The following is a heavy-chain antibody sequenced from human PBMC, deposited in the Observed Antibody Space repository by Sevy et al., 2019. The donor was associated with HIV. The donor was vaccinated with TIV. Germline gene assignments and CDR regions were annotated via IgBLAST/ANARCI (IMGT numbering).Heavy chain of an antibody. J-gene: IGHJ5*02. D-gene: IGHD2-2*01. Sequence: SETLSLTCAVHDGSFSSYYWNWIRQLPGKGLEWIGEINESGITNYNPSLKSRVTISVDTSKKEFSLKLNSVTAADTAVYFCARSPPVVVVPGAPSWFDPWGQGTLVTVSS. CDR1: DGSFSSYY. V-gene: IGHV4-34*01. CDR3: ARSPPVVVVPGAPSWFDP. CDR2: INESGIT.